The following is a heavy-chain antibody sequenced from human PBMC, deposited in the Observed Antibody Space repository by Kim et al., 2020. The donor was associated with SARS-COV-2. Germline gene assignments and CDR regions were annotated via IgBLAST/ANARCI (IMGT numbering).Heavy chain of an antibody. V-gene: IGHV1-18*01. CDR1: GYTFTSYG. CDR3: ARTWAGFGELINWFVS. CDR2: ISAYTGNT. Sequence: ASVKVSCKASGYTFTSYGVSWVRQAPGQGLEWMGWISAYTGNTNYAQKFRGRVTMTTDTSTTTAYMELRSLRSDDTAVYYCARTWAGFGELINWFVSWSQRTLLTVSA. D-gene: IGHD3-10*01. J-gene: IGHJ5*01.